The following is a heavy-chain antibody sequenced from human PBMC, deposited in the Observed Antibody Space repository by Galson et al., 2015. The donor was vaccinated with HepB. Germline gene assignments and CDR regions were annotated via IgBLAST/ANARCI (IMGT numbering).Heavy chain of an antibody. D-gene: IGHD5-24*01. J-gene: IGHJ5*02. CDR1: GFTVSSNY. V-gene: IGHV3-48*04. CDR3: ARERVMGWLQKSLGNLDP. Sequence: SLRLSCAASGFTVSSNYMSWVRQAPGKGLEWLSYISGHRNTIYYTDAVKGRFTISRDNAKNSLFLQMNSLRAEDTAVYYCARERVMGWLQKSLGNLDPWGQGTLVTVSS. CDR2: ISGHRNTI.